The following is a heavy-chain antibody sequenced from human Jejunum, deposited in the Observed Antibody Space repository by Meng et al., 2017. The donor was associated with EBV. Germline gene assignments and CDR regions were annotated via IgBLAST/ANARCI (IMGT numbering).Heavy chain of an antibody. CDR1: GDSTSSSHW. Sequence: QVSPQEPGPGLVKPSGTLSLTCAVSGDSTSSSHWWSWVRQPPGKGLEWIGEMHPGGSTNYNPSLKSRVTISVDNSKNQFSLKLTSVTAADTAAYYCAKSNDYSLNSWGQGTLVTVSS. J-gene: IGHJ4*02. D-gene: IGHD4-11*01. V-gene: IGHV4-4*02. CDR2: MHPGGST. CDR3: AKSNDYSLNS.